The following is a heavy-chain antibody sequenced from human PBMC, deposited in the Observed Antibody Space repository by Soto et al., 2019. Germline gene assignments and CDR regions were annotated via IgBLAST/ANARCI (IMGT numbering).Heavy chain of an antibody. V-gene: IGHV3-15*07. CDR3: TTGLIVATWYYFDY. Sequence: GGSLRLSCAASGFTFSNAWMNWVRQAPGKGLEWVGRIKSKTDGGTTDYAAPVKGRFTISRDDSKNTLYLQMNSLKTEDTAVYYCTTGLIVATWYYFDYWGQGTLVTVSS. D-gene: IGHD5-12*01. J-gene: IGHJ4*02. CDR2: IKSKTDGGTT. CDR1: GFTFSNAW.